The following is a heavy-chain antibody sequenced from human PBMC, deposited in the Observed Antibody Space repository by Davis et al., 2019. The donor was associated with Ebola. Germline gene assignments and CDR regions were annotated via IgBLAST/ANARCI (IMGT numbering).Heavy chain of an antibody. CDR1: GYTFTGYY. D-gene: IGHD2-21*02. J-gene: IGHJ6*04. V-gene: IGHV1-2*06. Sequence: ASVKVSCKASGYTFTGYYIHWVRQAPGQGLEWMGRINPYSGGTNYAPKFQGRVTMTRDTSITTAYMELSSLRSDDTAVYYCARVRYCGGDCSRHYYYGMDVWGKGTTVTVSS. CDR3: ARVRYCGGDCSRHYYYGMDV. CDR2: INPYSGGT.